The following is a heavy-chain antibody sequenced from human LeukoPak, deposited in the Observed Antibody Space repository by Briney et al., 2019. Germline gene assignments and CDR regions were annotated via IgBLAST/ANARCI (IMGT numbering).Heavy chain of an antibody. CDR2: ISWNSGSI. Sequence: GGSLRLSCAASGFTFDDYAMHWVRQAPGKGLEWVSGISWNSGSIGYADSVKGRFTISRDNAKNSLYLQMNSLRPEGTAVYYCARAMATAWYFDYWGQGTLVTVSS. J-gene: IGHJ4*02. V-gene: IGHV3-9*01. CDR1: GFTFDDYA. D-gene: IGHD5-24*01. CDR3: ARAMATAWYFDY.